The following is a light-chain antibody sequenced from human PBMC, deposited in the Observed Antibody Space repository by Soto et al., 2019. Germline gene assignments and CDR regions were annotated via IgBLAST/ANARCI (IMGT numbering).Light chain of an antibody. CDR3: SSYTSNVV. J-gene: IGLJ2*01. CDR2: DVS. V-gene: IGLV2-14*01. Sequence: QAVLTQPASVSGSPGQSITISCTGTSSDVGGYNYVSWYQQHPGKAPKLMIYDVSNRPSGVSNRFSGSKSGNTASLTISGLQAEDEADYYCSSYTSNVVFGGGTKVTVL. CDR1: SSDVGGYNY.